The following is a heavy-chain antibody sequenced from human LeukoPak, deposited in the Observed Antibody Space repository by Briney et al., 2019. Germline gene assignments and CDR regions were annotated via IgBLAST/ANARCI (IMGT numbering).Heavy chain of an antibody. CDR1: GFTVSSNY. CDR3: AREWYYYGSGSPYYYGMDV. CDR2: IYSGGST. D-gene: IGHD3-10*01. V-gene: IGHV3-53*01. J-gene: IGHJ6*02. Sequence: GGSLRLSCAASGFTVSSNYMSWVRQAPGKGLEWVSVIYSGGSTYYADSVKGRFTISRDNSKNTLYLQMNSLRAEDTAVYYCAREWYYYGSGSPYYYGMDVWGQGTTVTVSS.